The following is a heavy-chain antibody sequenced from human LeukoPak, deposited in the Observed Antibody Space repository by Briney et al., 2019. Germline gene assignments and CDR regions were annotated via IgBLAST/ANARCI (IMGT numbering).Heavy chain of an antibody. CDR1: GFTFSTYG. CDR3: ARDRGYYDSSGYPVDY. V-gene: IGHV3-23*01. Sequence: PGGSLRLSCTASGFTFSTYGMHWVRQAPGKGLEWVSGISPRGDITYYADSVKGRFTVSRDNFKNTLYLEVISLRAEDTAVYYCARDRGYYDSSGYPVDYWGQGTLVTVSS. J-gene: IGHJ4*02. CDR2: ISPRGDIT. D-gene: IGHD3-22*01.